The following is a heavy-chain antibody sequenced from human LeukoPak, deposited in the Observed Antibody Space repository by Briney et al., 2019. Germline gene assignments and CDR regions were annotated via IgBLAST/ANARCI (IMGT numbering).Heavy chain of an antibody. CDR3: ARRIPRSAYLDY. Sequence: SETLSLTCTVSGGSISSYYWSWIRQPPGNELEYIGYIYYTGSTNYNPYLKSRVTISVDTSKNQFSLKLTSVTAADTAVYYCARRIPRSAYLDYWGQGTLVTVSS. CDR2: IYYTGST. J-gene: IGHJ4*02. D-gene: IGHD2-15*01. CDR1: GGSISSYY. V-gene: IGHV4-59*01.